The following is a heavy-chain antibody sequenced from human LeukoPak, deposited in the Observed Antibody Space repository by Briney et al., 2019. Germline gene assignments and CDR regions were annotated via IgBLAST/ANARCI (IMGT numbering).Heavy chain of an antibody. CDR2: IYYSGST. Sequence: SETLSLTCTVSGGSISSYYWSWIRQPPGKGLEWIGYIYYSGSTNYNPSLKSRVTISVDTSKNQFSLKLSSVTAADTAVYHCARGRWAYDAFDIWGQGTMVTVSS. V-gene: IGHV4-59*01. CDR1: GGSISSYY. D-gene: IGHD4-23*01. CDR3: ARGRWAYDAFDI. J-gene: IGHJ3*02.